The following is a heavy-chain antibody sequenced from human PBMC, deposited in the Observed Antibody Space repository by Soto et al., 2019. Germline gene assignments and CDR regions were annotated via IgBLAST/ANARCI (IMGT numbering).Heavy chain of an antibody. Sequence: QVQLQESGPGLVKPSQTLSLTCTVSGGSISSGDYYWSWIRQPPGKGLEWIGYIYYSGSTYYNPSLQRRVTISVDTSKNQFSLKLSSVTAADTAVYYCARAMVVTQNWFDPWGQGTLVTVSS. CDR2: IYYSGST. V-gene: IGHV4-30-4*01. D-gene: IGHD2-21*02. J-gene: IGHJ5*02. CDR1: GGSISSGDYY. CDR3: ARAMVVTQNWFDP.